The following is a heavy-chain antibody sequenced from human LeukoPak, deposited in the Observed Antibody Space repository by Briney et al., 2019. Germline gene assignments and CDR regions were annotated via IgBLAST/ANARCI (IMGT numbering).Heavy chain of an antibody. D-gene: IGHD3-10*01. J-gene: IGHJ4*02. CDR3: ARVGRYYGSGSYFI. CDR2: ISAYNGNT. V-gene: IGHV1-18*01. Sequence: ASVKVSCKASGYTFTSYGIGWVRQAPGQGLEWMGWISAYNGNTNYAQKLQGRVTMTTDTSTSTAYMELRSLRSDDTAVYYCARVGRYYGSGSYFIWGQGTLVTVSS. CDR1: GYTFTSYG.